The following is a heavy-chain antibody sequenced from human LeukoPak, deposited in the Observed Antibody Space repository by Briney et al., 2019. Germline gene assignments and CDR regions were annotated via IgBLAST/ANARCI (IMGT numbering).Heavy chain of an antibody. CDR2: LYHSGST. D-gene: IGHD6-19*01. Sequence: SETLSLTCTVSGYSISSGYFWGWVRQTPGKGLEWIGSLYHSGSTSYNPSFKSRVRISADTSKNQFSLRLSSVSAADTAVYYCVRGKLVGILVAGPDNWFDPWGQGTLVTVSS. V-gene: IGHV4-38-2*02. CDR3: VRGKLVGILVAGPDNWFDP. CDR1: GYSISSGYF. J-gene: IGHJ5*02.